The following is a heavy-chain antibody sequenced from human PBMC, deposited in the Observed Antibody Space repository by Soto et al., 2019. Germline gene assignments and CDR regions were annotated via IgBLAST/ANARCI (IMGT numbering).Heavy chain of an antibody. CDR3: ARQGGYSSGWYAYYYYGMDV. V-gene: IGHV5-51*01. Sequence: GASLKISCQGSGYSFTSYWIGWVRQMPGKGLEWMGIIYPGDSDTRYSPSFQGQVTISADKSISTAYLQWSSLKASDTAMYYCARQGGYSSGWYAYYYYGMDVWGQGTTVTVSS. J-gene: IGHJ6*02. CDR2: IYPGDSDT. CDR1: GYSFTSYW. D-gene: IGHD6-19*01.